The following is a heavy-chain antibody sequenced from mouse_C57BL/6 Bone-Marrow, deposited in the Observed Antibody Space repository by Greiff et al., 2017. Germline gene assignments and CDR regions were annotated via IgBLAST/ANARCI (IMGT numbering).Heavy chain of an antibody. CDR3: ARGAIPYFDY. Sequence: QVQLQQSGAELVRPGTSVKVSCKASGYAFTNYLIEWVKQRPGQGLEWIGVINPGSGGTNYTEKFKGKATLTADKSSSTAYMQLSSLTSEDSAVYFCARGAIPYFDYWGQGTTLTVSS. V-gene: IGHV1-54*01. CDR1: GYAFTNYL. CDR2: INPGSGGT. J-gene: IGHJ2*01.